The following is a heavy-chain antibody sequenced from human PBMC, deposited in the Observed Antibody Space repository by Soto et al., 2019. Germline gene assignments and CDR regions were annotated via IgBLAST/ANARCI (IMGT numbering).Heavy chain of an antibody. D-gene: IGHD2-8*01. J-gene: IGHJ4*02. V-gene: IGHV1-3*01. CDR1: GYTLPNYS. Sequence: QVQFVQSGAEVKKPGASVRLSCKPSGYTLPNYSIQWVRQAAGQGLQWLGWINPGSGYTEYSQRFKGRVTLSRDNSASTFYMDLTSLTSEDTAVYFCTSDLNGGNPFDYWGQGTLVTVSS. CDR2: INPGSGYT. CDR3: TSDLNGGNPFDY.